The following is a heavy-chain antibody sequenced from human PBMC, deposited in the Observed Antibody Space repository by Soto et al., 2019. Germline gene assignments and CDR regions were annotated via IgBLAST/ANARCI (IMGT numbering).Heavy chain of an antibody. D-gene: IGHD3-3*01. Sequence: EVQLVESGGGLVQPGGSLRLSCAASGFTFSSYWMSWVRQAPGKGLEWVAKIKEDGSEKYYVDSVKGRFTISRDNAKNSLYLQMNSLRAEDTAVYYCARDQGGITIFGVVINNYYYGMDVWGQGTTVTVSS. V-gene: IGHV3-7*01. J-gene: IGHJ6*02. CDR2: IKEDGSEK. CDR1: GFTFSSYW. CDR3: ARDQGGITIFGVVINNYYYGMDV.